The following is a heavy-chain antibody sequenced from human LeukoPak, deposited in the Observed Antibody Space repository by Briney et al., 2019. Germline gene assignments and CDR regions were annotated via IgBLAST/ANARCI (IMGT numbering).Heavy chain of an antibody. CDR3: ASGLQLDY. V-gene: IGHV4-34*01. Sequence: SETLSLTCAVYGGSFSGYYWSWIRQPPGKGLEWIGEINHSGSTNYNPSLKSRFTISVDTSKNQFSLKLSSVTAASTAVYYCASGLQLDYWGQGTLVTVSS. CDR1: GGSFSGYY. J-gene: IGHJ4*02. CDR2: INHSGST. D-gene: IGHD4-11*01.